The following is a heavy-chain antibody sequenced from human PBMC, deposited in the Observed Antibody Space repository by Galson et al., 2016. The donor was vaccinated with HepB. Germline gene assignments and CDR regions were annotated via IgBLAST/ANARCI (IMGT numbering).Heavy chain of an antibody. J-gene: IGHJ6*02. CDR1: GFTFGSYA. Sequence: SLRLSCAASGFTFGSYAMTWVRQAPGKGLEWVSGIGGSGGSINYADSVKGRFTISRDNPKNTLYLQMNSLRAEDTAVYYCAKGPTSYYYYGMDVWGQGTTVTVSS. V-gene: IGHV3-23*01. CDR2: IGGSGGSI. D-gene: IGHD2-2*01. CDR3: AKGPTSYYYYGMDV.